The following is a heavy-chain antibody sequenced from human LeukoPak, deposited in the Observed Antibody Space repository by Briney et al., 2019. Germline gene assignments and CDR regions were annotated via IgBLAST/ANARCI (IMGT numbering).Heavy chain of an antibody. V-gene: IGHV3-7*01. D-gene: IGHD4/OR15-4a*01. CDR2: INQDGSQK. CDR3: ARDGLSGARDY. J-gene: IGHJ4*02. CDR1: GFTFSSYS. Sequence: PGGSLRLSCAASGFTFSSYSMNWVRQAPGKGLEWVANINQDGSQKNYVDSVKGRFTISRDDAKNLHYLQMNSLRAEDTAVYYCARDGLSGARDYWGQGTLVTVSS.